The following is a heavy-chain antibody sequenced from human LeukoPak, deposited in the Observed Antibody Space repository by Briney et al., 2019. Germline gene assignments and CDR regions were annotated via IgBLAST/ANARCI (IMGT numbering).Heavy chain of an antibody. CDR1: GGSIDTYY. V-gene: IGHV4-59*12. CDR2: VYYNGNT. Sequence: SETLSLTCTVSGGSIDTYYWTWIRQSPGKGLEWIGFVYYNGNTNYNPSLKSRVTISVDTSKNQFSLKLSSVTAADTAVYYCARGYYYDSSGYYPAAFDIWGQGTMVTVSS. CDR3: ARGYYYDSSGYYPAAFDI. J-gene: IGHJ3*02. D-gene: IGHD3-22*01.